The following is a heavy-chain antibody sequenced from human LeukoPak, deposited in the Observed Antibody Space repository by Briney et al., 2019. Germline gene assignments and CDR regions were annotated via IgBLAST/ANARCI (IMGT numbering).Heavy chain of an antibody. CDR1: GYTFTGYY. CDR2: IDPNSGGT. CDR3: ARDLSAHPHSP. J-gene: IGHJ5*02. Sequence: ASVKVSSKASGYTFTGYYMHWVRQAPGQGLEWMGWIDPNSGGTNYAQKFQGRVTMTRDTSISTAYMELSRLRSDDTAVYYCARDLSAHPHSPWGQGTLVTVSS. V-gene: IGHV1-2*02.